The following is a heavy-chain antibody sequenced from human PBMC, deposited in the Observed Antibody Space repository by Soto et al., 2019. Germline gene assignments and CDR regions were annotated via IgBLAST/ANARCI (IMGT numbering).Heavy chain of an antibody. D-gene: IGHD4-17*01. CDR1: GGSFSGYY. CDR2: INHSGST. CDR3: SAHLKTTVTAYWYFDL. J-gene: IGHJ2*01. Sequence: QVHLQQWGAGLLKPSETLSLTCAVYGGSFSGYYWSWIRQPPGKGLEWIGEINHSGSTNFNPSLKNRVSISVDTSKKQFSLKLNAVTAADLAVYYCSAHLKTTVTAYWYFDLWGRGTLGTVSS. V-gene: IGHV4-34*01.